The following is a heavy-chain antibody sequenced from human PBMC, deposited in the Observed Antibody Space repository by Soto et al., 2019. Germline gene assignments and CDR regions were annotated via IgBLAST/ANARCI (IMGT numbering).Heavy chain of an antibody. J-gene: IGHJ5*02. V-gene: IGHV1-18*01. CDR3: ARALYSQNWFDP. CDR1: GYTFTSYG. Sequence: QVQLVQSGAEVKKPGASVKVSCKASGYTFTSYGISWVRQAPGQGLVWMGWISAYNGNTNDSQKLQGRVTMTTDTSTSTAYMELRSLRPDDTAVYYCARALYSQNWFDPWGQGTLVTVSS. D-gene: IGHD3-16*01. CDR2: ISAYNGNT.